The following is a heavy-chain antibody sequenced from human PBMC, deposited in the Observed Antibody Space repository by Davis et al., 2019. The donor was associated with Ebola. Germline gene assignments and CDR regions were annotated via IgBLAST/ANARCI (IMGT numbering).Heavy chain of an antibody. CDR2: ISGSGGST. Sequence: GESLKISCAASGFTFSSYAMSWVRQAPGKGLEWVSAISGSGGSTYYADSVKGRFTISRDNSKNTLYLQMNSLRAEDTAVYYCAKAPNVVVSTNWFDPWGQGTLVTVSS. V-gene: IGHV3-23*01. D-gene: IGHD3-22*01. CDR1: GFTFSSYA. J-gene: IGHJ5*02. CDR3: AKAPNVVVSTNWFDP.